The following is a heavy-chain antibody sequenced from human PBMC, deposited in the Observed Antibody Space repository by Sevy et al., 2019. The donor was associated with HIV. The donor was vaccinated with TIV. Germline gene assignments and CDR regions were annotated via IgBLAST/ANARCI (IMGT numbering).Heavy chain of an antibody. V-gene: IGHV3-7*01. Sequence: GGSLRLSCAASGFTFSGNWMSWVRQAPDKGLEWVADVKEDGSEKYYVDSVKGRFTISRDNAKKSLYLQMNNLRAEDTAVYYCARDAGYCSSTSCYRGDYFDYWGQGTLVTVSS. D-gene: IGHD2-2*02. CDR3: ARDAGYCSSTSCYRGDYFDY. J-gene: IGHJ4*02. CDR2: VKEDGSEK. CDR1: GFTFSGNW.